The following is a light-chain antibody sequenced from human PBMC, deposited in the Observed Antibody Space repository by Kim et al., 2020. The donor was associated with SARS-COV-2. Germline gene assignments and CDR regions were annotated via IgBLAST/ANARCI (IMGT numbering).Light chain of an antibody. CDR2: DVS. CDR1: SSDVGGYNY. CDR3: SSYVSSNTLV. Sequence: QSALTQPASVSGSPGQSITISCTGTSSDVGGYNYVSWYQQNPDNVPKLMIFDVSNRPSGVSDRFSGSKSGNTASLTISGLQAEDEADYYCSSYVSSNTLVFGGGTQLTVL. V-gene: IGLV2-14*03. J-gene: IGLJ2*01.